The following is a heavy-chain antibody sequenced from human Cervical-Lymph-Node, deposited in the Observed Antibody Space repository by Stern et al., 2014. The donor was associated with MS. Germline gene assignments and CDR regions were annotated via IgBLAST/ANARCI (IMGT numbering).Heavy chain of an antibody. CDR2: IYNSGIT. CDR3: ASGGPNYDSSGYYYFDF. V-gene: IGHV4-31*03. Sequence: QLQLQESGPGLVKPSQTLSLTCTVSGVSISSGGYYWSWIRQHPGKGLEWLGDIYNSGITYYRPSLKSRVTISLDTAKNQFSLKLSSVTAADTAVYHCASGGPNYDSSGYYYFDFWGQGALVTVSS. D-gene: IGHD3-22*01. J-gene: IGHJ4*02. CDR1: GVSISSGGYY.